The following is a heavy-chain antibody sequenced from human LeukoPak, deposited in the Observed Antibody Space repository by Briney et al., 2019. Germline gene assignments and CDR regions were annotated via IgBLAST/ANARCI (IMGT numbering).Heavy chain of an antibody. Sequence: VGSLRLSCAASGFTFSSYGMHWVRQAPGKGLEWVAVIWYDGSNKYYADSVKGRFTISRDNSKNTLYLQMNSLRAEDTAVYYCGRDYAYGDYEGWFDPWGQGTLVTVSS. D-gene: IGHD4-17*01. CDR3: GRDYAYGDYEGWFDP. J-gene: IGHJ5*02. CDR1: GFTFSSYG. V-gene: IGHV3-33*01. CDR2: IWYDGSNK.